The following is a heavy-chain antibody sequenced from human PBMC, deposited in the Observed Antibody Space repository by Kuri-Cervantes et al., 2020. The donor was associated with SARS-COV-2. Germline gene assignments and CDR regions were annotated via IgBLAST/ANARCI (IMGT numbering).Heavy chain of an antibody. CDR2: IYHSGST. V-gene: IGHV4-38-2*01. CDR3: ARRSGYCSSTSCYFFDY. Sequence: GSLRLSCAVSGCSISSGYYWGWIRQPPGKGLEWIGSIYHSGSTYYNPSLKSRVTISVDTSKNQFSLKLSSVTAADTAVYYCARRSGYCSSTSCYFFDYWGQGTLVTVSS. D-gene: IGHD2-2*01. J-gene: IGHJ4*02. CDR1: GCSISSGYY.